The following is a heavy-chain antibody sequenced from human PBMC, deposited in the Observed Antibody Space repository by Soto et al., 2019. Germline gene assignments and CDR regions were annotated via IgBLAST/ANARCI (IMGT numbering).Heavy chain of an antibody. J-gene: IGHJ6*02. V-gene: IGHV5-10-1*04. Sequence: PGESLKISCKGSGYSFAGYWITWVRQKPGKGLEWMGRIDPSDSQTYYSPSFQGQVTISADKSISTAYLQWSSLKASDTAMYYCARSGYYDSSGSSNYYYYGMDVWGQGTTVTVSS. CDR1: GYSFAGYW. D-gene: IGHD3-22*01. CDR3: ARSGYYDSSGSSNYYYYGMDV. CDR2: IDPSDSQT.